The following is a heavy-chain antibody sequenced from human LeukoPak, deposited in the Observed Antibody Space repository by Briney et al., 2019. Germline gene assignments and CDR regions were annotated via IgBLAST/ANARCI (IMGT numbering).Heavy chain of an antibody. J-gene: IGHJ2*01. CDR3: ARHDSAALLWLRHWYFDL. Sequence: SETLSLTCTVSGGSISNSSYYWVWIRQPPGKGLEWIGSIYYSGSTSYNPSLKSRVTMSVDTSKNQFSLKLSSVTAADTAVYYCARHDSAALLWLRHWYFDLWGRGTLVTVSS. CDR1: GGSISNSSYY. V-gene: IGHV4-39*01. CDR2: IYYSGST. D-gene: IGHD5-12*01.